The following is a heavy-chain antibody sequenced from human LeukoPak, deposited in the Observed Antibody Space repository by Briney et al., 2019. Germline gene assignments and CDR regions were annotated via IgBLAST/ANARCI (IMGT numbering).Heavy chain of an antibody. V-gene: IGHV1-46*01. Sequence: ASVKVSCKASGYTFTSYYTHWVRQAPGQGLEWMGIINPSGGSTSYAQKFQGRVTMTRDTSTSTVYMELSSLRSEDTAVYYCARDRGYGDSLGWFDPWGQGTLVTVSS. CDR3: ARDRGYGDSLGWFDP. D-gene: IGHD4-17*01. J-gene: IGHJ5*02. CDR2: INPSGGST. CDR1: GYTFTSYY.